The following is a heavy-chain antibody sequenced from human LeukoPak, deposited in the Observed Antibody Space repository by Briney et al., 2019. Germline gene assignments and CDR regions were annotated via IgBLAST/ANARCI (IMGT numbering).Heavy chain of an antibody. CDR2: ISSSSSTI. Sequence: GGSLRLSCAASGFTFSNYRMNWVRQAPGKGLEWVAHISSSSSTIYFADSVKGRFTISRDNAKNSLYLQMNSLRAEDTAVYYCAKTVPQPYAPWGQGTLVTVSS. CDR1: GFTFSNYR. D-gene: IGHD4-17*01. V-gene: IGHV3-48*01. J-gene: IGHJ5*02. CDR3: AKTVPQPYAP.